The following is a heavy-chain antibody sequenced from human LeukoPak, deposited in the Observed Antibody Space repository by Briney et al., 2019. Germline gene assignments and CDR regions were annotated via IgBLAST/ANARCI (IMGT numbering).Heavy chain of an antibody. J-gene: IGHJ6*02. CDR1: GGTFSSYA. V-gene: IGHV1-69*13. D-gene: IGHD6-13*01. CDR3: ARHSSSWHYYYYYGMDV. Sequence: SVQVSCKASGGTFSSYAISWVRQAPGQGLEWMGGIIPIFGTANYAQKFQGRVTITADESTSTAYMELSSLRSEDTAVYYCARHSSSWHYYYYYGMDVWGQGTTVTVSS. CDR2: IIPIFGTA.